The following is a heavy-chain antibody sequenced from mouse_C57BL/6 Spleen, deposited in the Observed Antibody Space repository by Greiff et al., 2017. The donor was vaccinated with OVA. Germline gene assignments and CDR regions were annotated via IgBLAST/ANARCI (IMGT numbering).Heavy chain of an antibody. CDR1: GFTFSSYG. CDR3: AREGEDWYFDV. V-gene: IGHV5-6*01. Sequence: EVKVVESGGDLVKPGGSLKLSCAASGFTFSSYGMSWVRQTPDKRLEWVATISSGGSYTYYPDSVKGRITISRDNAKNTLYLQMSSLKSEDTAVYYCAREGEDWYFDVWGTGTTVTVSS. J-gene: IGHJ1*03. CDR2: ISSGGSYT.